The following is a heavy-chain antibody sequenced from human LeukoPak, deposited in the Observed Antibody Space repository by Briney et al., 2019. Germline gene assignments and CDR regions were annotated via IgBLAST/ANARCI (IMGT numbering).Heavy chain of an antibody. CDR1: GGSITSYY. CDR3: ASGRTSGSYYIDF. D-gene: IGHD1-26*01. CDR2: IYYSGST. Sequence: PSETLSLTCTVSGGSITSYYWTWIRQHPGKGLGWIGYIYYSGSTNYSPSLKSRVTISLDTSKNQFSLKLSSVTAADTAVYYCASGRTSGSYYIDFWGQGTLVTVSS. V-gene: IGHV4-59*01. J-gene: IGHJ4*02.